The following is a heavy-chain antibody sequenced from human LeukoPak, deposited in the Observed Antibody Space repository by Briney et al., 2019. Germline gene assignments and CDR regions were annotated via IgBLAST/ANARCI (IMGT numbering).Heavy chain of an antibody. CDR2: INPNSGST. J-gene: IGHJ4*02. CDR3: ARAYSSGWYWDY. V-gene: IGHV1-2*04. D-gene: IGHD6-19*01. Sequence: ASVKVSCKASGYTFTGYYMHWVRQAPGQGLEWMGWINPNSGSTNYAQKFQGWVTMTRDTSISTAYMELSRLRSDDTAVYYCARAYSSGWYWDYWGQGTLVTVSS. CDR1: GYTFTGYY.